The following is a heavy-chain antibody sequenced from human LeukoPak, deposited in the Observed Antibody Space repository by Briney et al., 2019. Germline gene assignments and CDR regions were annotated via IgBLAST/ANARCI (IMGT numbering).Heavy chain of an antibody. CDR1: GFTFSSYW. Sequence: GGSLRLSCAASGFTFSSYWMSWVRQAPGKGLEWVANIKQDGSVKYYVDSVKGRFTISRDNAKNSLYLQMNSLRAEDTAVYYCARTSGSYRYYFDYWGQGTLVTVSS. CDR3: ARTSGSYRYYFDY. D-gene: IGHD1-26*01. CDR2: IKQDGSVK. V-gene: IGHV3-7*01. J-gene: IGHJ4*02.